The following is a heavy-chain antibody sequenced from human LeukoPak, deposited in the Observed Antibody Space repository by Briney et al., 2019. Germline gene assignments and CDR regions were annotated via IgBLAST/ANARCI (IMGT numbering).Heavy chain of an antibody. CDR2: IYSGGNT. J-gene: IGHJ4*02. D-gene: IGHD3-10*01. CDR1: GFTVSRNY. CDR3: ANLPRGDY. Sequence: PGGSLRLSCAASGFTVSRNYMRWVRQAPGKGLEWVSVIYSGGNTYYADFMKGRFTISRDNSKNTLYLQINSLTAEDTAVYYCANLPRGDYWGLGTLVTVSS. V-gene: IGHV3-53*01.